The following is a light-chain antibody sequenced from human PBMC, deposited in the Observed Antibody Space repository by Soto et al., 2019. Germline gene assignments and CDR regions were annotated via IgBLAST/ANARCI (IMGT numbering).Light chain of an antibody. CDR3: QQYGISLIT. Sequence: EIVLTQSPATLSLSPGERATLSCRASQSVGSIYLAWYQQKVGQAPRLLIYGASSRATGIPDRFSGSGSGTDFTLTISRLEPEDFAVYYCQQYGISLITFGQGTRLEIK. J-gene: IGKJ5*01. V-gene: IGKV3-20*01. CDR2: GAS. CDR1: QSVGSIY.